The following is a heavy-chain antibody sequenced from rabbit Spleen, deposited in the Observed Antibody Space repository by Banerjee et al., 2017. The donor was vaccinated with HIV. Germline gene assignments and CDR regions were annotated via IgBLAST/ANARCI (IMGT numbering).Heavy chain of an antibody. CDR3: ARNFDL. CDR1: GVSLNDKDV. Sequence: EQLEESGGGLVKPEGSLTLTCKASGVSLNDKDVICWVRQAPGKGLEWIGTIYAGSTGTIDYASWAEGRFTISKTSSTTVTLQMTSLTAADTATYFCARNFDLWGQGTLVTVS. CDR2: IYAGSTGTI. J-gene: IGHJ4*01. V-gene: IGHV1S45*01.